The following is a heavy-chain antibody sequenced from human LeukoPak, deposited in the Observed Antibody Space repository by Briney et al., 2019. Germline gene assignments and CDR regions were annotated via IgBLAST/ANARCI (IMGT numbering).Heavy chain of an antibody. Sequence: PGGSLRLSCAASGFTFSTYAMSWVRQAPGKGLEWVSSITDSGSGTYYADSVKGRFTISRDNSKNTLYLQTNSLRAEDTAVYYCAKRAIVAAVKYFDYWGQGTLVTVSS. CDR3: AKRAIVAAVKYFDY. CDR2: ITDSGSGT. J-gene: IGHJ4*02. D-gene: IGHD6-13*01. V-gene: IGHV3-23*01. CDR1: GFTFSTYA.